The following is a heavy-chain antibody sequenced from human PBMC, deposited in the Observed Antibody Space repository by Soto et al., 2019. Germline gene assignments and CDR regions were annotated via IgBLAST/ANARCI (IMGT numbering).Heavy chain of an antibody. CDR1: GFTFSSYA. V-gene: IGHV3-23*01. Sequence: EVQLLESGGGLVQPGGSLRLSCAASGFTFSSYAMSWVRQAPGKGLEWVSAISGSGGSTYYADSVKGRFTISRDNSKSTLYLHMNSTRAEDTAVYYCAISPPMDFWSGYWPFDYWGQGTLVTVSS. J-gene: IGHJ4*02. CDR3: AISPPMDFWSGYWPFDY. D-gene: IGHD3-3*01. CDR2: ISGSGGST.